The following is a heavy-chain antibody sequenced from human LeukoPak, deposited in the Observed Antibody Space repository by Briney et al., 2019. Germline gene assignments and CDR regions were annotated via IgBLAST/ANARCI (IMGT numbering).Heavy chain of an antibody. CDR2: IYYGGNT. V-gene: IGHV4-59*01. Sequence: SETLSLTCTVSGGSISGYYWSWIRQSPGKGLEWIGYIYYGGNTNYNPSLKSRVAISVDTKNQFSLKLSSVPAADTAVYYCARVPSSFGSSTWYFDLWGRGTLVTVSS. D-gene: IGHD3-10*01. CDR1: GGSISGYY. CDR3: ARVPSSFGSSTWYFDL. J-gene: IGHJ2*01.